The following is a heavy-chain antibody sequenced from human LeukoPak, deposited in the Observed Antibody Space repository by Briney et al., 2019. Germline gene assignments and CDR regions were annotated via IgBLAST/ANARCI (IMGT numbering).Heavy chain of an antibody. D-gene: IGHD7-27*01. CDR3: AKDGDAQSEFYYYYMDL. CDR2: IWHDGSNK. CDR1: AFTLSDYG. V-gene: IGHV3-33*06. J-gene: IGHJ6*03. Sequence: RRCLRLSCAASAFTLSDYGLHWVRHAPGKGLEWVALIWHDGSNKYYADSVMGRFTISRDNSKNTLYLQMNSLRAEVTAIYYCAKDGDAQSEFYYYYMDLWGKGTRVTVSS.